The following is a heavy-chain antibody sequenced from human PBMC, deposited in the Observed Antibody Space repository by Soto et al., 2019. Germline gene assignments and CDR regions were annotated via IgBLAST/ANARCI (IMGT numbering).Heavy chain of an antibody. Sequence: GGSLSLSCVASGFSFSDYSMNWVRQAPGKGLEWVSSISSSGTYKYYADSVEDRFTISRDNAKNSLYLQMNSLRVEDTAIYYCATRNCTSTNCYAFDDWGQGTLVTVSS. CDR3: ATRNCTSTNCYAFDD. CDR2: ISSSGTYK. CDR1: GFSFSDYS. J-gene: IGHJ4*02. D-gene: IGHD2-2*01. V-gene: IGHV3-21*01.